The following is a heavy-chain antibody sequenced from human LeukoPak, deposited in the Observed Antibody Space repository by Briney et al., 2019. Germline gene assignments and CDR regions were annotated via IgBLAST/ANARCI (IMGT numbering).Heavy chain of an antibody. J-gene: IGHJ4*02. CDR2: FGGNGGNT. D-gene: IGHD1-1*01. CDR3: AKSLNWNFES. Sequence: SGGSLRLSCAASGFTFSSYAMNWVRQAPGKGLEWVSSFGGNGGNTYYADSVRGRFTISRDNSKNTLYLQMNSLRAEDTAIYFCAKSLNWNFESWGRGTLVIVSS. CDR1: GFTFSSYA. V-gene: IGHV3-23*01.